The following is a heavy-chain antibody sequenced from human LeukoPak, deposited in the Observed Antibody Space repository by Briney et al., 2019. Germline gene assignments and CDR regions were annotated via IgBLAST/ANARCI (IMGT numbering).Heavy chain of an antibody. V-gene: IGHV1-18*01. J-gene: IGHJ5*02. CDR2: ISAYNGHI. Sequence: ASVNVSCKASGYTFNTYGMNWVRQAPGQGREWMGWISAYNGHINYAERLQDRVTMTTDTSTSTAYMELRSLRSDDTAVYYCARDPNVVAATPWFDPWGQGTLVTVSS. CDR3: ARDPNVVAATPWFDP. D-gene: IGHD2-15*01. CDR1: GYTFNTYG.